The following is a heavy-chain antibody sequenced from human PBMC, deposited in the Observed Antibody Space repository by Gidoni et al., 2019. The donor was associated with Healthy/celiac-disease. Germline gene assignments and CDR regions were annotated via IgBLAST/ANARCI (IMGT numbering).Heavy chain of an antibody. D-gene: IGHD4-17*01. Sequence: EGQLVESGGGLVKPGGALRLACAASGFPFSSYSMNWVRQAPGKGLGWDSSISSSSSYIYYADSVKGRFTISRDNAKNSLYLQMNSLRAEDTAVYYCARSGYGDAWFDPWGQGTLVTVSS. J-gene: IGHJ5*02. CDR2: ISSSSSYI. CDR1: GFPFSSYS. CDR3: ARSGYGDAWFDP. V-gene: IGHV3-21*01.